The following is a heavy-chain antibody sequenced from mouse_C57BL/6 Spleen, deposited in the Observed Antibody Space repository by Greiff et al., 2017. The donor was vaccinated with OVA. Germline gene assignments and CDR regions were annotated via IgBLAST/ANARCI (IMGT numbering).Heavy chain of an antibody. Sequence: VKLMESGAELVKPGASVKLSCKASGYTFTEYTIHWVKQRSGQGLEWIGWFYPGSGSIKYNEKFKDKATLTADKSSSTVYMELSRLTSEDSAVYFCARHEDNYYGSSGDYYAMDYWGQGTSVTVSS. CDR2: FYPGSGSI. CDR3: ARHEDNYYGSSGDYYAMDY. V-gene: IGHV1-62-2*01. D-gene: IGHD1-1*01. CDR1: GYTFTEYT. J-gene: IGHJ4*01.